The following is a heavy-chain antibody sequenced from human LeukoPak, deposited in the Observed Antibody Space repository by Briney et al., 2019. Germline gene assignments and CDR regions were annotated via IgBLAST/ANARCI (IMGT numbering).Heavy chain of an antibody. CDR1: GFTFSSYA. CDR3: AKRGSYCSGGRCQTLFDP. Sequence: PGGSLRLSCAASGFTFSSYAMSWVRQAPGKGLEWVSAISGSGGSTYYADSVKGRFTISRDNSKNTLYLQMNSLRAEDTAVYYCAKRGSYCSGGRCQTLFDPWGQGTLVTVSS. CDR2: ISGSGGST. J-gene: IGHJ5*02. D-gene: IGHD2-15*01. V-gene: IGHV3-23*01.